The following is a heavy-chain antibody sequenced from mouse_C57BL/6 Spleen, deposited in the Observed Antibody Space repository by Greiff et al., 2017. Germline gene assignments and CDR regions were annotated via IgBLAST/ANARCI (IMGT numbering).Heavy chain of an antibody. Sequence: QVQLQPSGAELARPGASVKMSCKASGYTFTSYTMHWVKQRPGQGLEWIGYINPSSGYTKYNQKFKDKATWTADKSSSTAYMQLSSLTSEDSAVYYCARSNWDKYFDVWGTGTTVTVSS. J-gene: IGHJ1*03. CDR1: GYTFTSYT. D-gene: IGHD4-1*01. V-gene: IGHV1-4*01. CDR3: ARSNWDKYFDV. CDR2: INPSSGYT.